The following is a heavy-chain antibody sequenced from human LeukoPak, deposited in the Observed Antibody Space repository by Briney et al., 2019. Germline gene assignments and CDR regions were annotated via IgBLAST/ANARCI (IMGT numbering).Heavy chain of an antibody. V-gene: IGHV4-39*01. CDR2: IYYSGST. Sequence: SETLSLTCTVSGDSIRSSSYYWDWIRQPPGKGLEWIGTIYYSGSTYYNPSLKSRVTISIDTSKNQFSLKLTSVTAADTAVYYCARRRYYDSSGYLDWGQGTLLTVSS. J-gene: IGHJ1*01. D-gene: IGHD3-22*01. CDR3: ARRRYYDSSGYLD. CDR1: GDSIRSSSYY.